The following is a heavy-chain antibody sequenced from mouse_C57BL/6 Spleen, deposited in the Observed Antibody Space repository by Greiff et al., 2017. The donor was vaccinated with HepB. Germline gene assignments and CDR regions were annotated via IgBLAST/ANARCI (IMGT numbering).Heavy chain of an antibody. CDR1: GYTFTSYW. CDR3: ARYYGSSFAMDY. V-gene: IGHV1-52*01. CDR2: IDPSDSET. D-gene: IGHD1-1*01. Sequence: QVQLQQPGAELVRPGSSVKLSCKASGYTFTSYWMHWVKQRPIQGLEWIGNIDPSDSETHYNQKFKDKATLTVDKSSSTAYMQLSSLTSEDSAFYYCARYYGSSFAMDYWGQGTSVTVSS. J-gene: IGHJ4*01.